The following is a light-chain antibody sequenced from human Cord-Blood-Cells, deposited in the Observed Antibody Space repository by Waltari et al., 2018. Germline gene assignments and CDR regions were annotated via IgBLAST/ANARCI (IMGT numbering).Light chain of an antibody. V-gene: IGLV2-8*01. CDR3: SSYAGSNNLV. J-gene: IGLJ2*01. Sequence: QSALTQPPSASGSPGQSVTISCTGTSSDVGGYNYVPWYQQHPRKAPQLTSYEVRKRPAGVPARFSGSKSGHTASLTVSGLQAEDEADYYCSSYAGSNNLVFGGGTKLTGL. CDR1: SSDVGGYNY. CDR2: EVR.